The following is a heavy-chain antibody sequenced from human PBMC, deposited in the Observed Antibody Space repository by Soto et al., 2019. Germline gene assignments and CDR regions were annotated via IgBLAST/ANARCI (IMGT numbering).Heavy chain of an antibody. J-gene: IGHJ4*02. CDR2: IIPIFGTR. V-gene: IGHV1-69*13. Sequence: SVKVSCTASGCTFSNYAITWVRQAPGQGLEWLGRIIPIFGTRDYAQKFQGRVTITANDSTTTAYMELSSLRSDDTAVYYCAKDGGREGYFGNWGSLVHWGQGTLVTVSS. CDR3: AKDGGREGYFGNWGSLVH. D-gene: IGHD7-27*01. CDR1: GCTFSNYA.